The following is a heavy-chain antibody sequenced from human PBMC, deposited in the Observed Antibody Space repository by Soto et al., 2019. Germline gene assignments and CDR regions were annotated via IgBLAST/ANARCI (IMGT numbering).Heavy chain of an antibody. J-gene: IGHJ5*02. CDR1: GGSIRVQGYY. Sequence: SETLSLTCTVSGGSIRVQGYYWTWIRQTPGKGLQWVGSSYYIGTSYFNPALKGRVTISVDTSTNQFSLRLTSVTAADTAVYYCTRSYNWNDYYFDPFGQGTLVTFCS. CDR2: SYYIGTS. V-gene: IGHV4-39*01. CDR3: TRSYNWNDYYFDP. D-gene: IGHD1-20*01.